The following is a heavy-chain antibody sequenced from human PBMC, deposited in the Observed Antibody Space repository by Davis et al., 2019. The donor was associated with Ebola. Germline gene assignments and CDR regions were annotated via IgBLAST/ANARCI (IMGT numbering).Heavy chain of an antibody. CDR2: INHSGST. D-gene: IGHD1-26*01. Sequence: SQTLSLTCAVYGGSFSGYYWSWIRQPPGKGLEWIGEINHSGSTNYNPSLKSRVTISVDTSKNQFSLKLSSVTAADTAVYYCARGVGAITGWFDPWGQGTLVTVSS. V-gene: IGHV4-34*01. CDR1: GGSFSGYY. J-gene: IGHJ5*02. CDR3: ARGVGAITGWFDP.